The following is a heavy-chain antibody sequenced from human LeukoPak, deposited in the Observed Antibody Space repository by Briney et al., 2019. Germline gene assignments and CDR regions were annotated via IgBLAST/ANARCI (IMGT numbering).Heavy chain of an antibody. CDR2: ISYDESKK. J-gene: IGHJ4*02. Sequence: GGSLRLSCAASGFTFSSHAMHWVRQAPGKGLGWVAVISYDESKKFYADSVKGRFTISRDNSKNTLYLQMNSLRAEDTAVYYCAREESPAHSNIMTYWGQGTLVTVSS. V-gene: IGHV3-30-3*01. CDR3: AREESPAHSNIMTY. D-gene: IGHD6-13*01. CDR1: GFTFSSHA.